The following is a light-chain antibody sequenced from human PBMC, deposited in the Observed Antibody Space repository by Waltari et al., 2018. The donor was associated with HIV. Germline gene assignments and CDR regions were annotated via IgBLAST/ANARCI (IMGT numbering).Light chain of an antibody. CDR1: RSDVGGYNY. CDR3: CSYAGSSTHVV. V-gene: IGLV2-23*02. J-gene: IGLJ2*01. CDR2: DVS. Sequence: QSALTQPASVSGSPGQSITISCTGTRSDVGGYNYVSCYQQHPGKAPKLMIYDVSKRPSGVSNRFSGSKSGNTASLTISGLQAEDEADYYCCSYAGSSTHVVFGGGTKLTVL.